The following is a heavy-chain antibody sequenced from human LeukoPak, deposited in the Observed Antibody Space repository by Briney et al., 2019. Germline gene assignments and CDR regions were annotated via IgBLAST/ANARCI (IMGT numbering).Heavy chain of an antibody. J-gene: IGHJ4*02. CDR2: ISAYNGNT. V-gene: IGHV1-18*01. CDR3: ARAGLTLRDPRTLDY. Sequence: ASVKVSCKASGYTFTSYGISWVRQAPGQGLEWMGWISAYNGNTNYAQKLQGRVTMTTDTSTSTAYMELRSLRSDDTAVYYCARAGLTLRDPRTLDYWGQGTLVTVSS. CDR1: GYTFTSYG. D-gene: IGHD1/OR15-1a*01.